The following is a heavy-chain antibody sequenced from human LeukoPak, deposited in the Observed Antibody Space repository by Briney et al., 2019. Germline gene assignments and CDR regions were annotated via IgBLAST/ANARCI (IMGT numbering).Heavy chain of an antibody. CDR2: IYYSGST. Sequence: SETLSLTCTVSGGSISSSSYYWGWIRQPPGKGLEWIGSIYYSGSTYYNPSLKSRVTISVDTSKNQFSLKLSSVTAADTAVYYCARVSLVLMANAPDAFDVWGHGTMVTVSS. D-gene: IGHD2-8*01. CDR1: GGSISSSSYY. CDR3: ARVSLVLMANAPDAFDV. J-gene: IGHJ3*01. V-gene: IGHV4-39*01.